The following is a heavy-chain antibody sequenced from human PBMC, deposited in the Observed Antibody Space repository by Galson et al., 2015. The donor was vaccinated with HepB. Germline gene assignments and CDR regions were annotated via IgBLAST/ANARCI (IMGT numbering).Heavy chain of an antibody. V-gene: IGHV1-69*13. CDR1: GGTFSSYA. Sequence: SVKVSCKASGGTFSSYAIGWVRQAPGQGLEWMGGIIPIFGTANYAQKFQGRVTITADESTSTAYMELSSLRSEDTAVYYCARLSGYSYGYSHYYYYMDVWGKGTTVTVSS. CDR3: ARLSGYSYGYSHYYYYMDV. CDR2: IIPIFGTA. D-gene: IGHD5-18*01. J-gene: IGHJ6*03.